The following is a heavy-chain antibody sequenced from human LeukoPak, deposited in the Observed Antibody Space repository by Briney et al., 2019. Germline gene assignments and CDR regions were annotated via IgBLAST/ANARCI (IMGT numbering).Heavy chain of an antibody. D-gene: IGHD3-22*01. J-gene: IGHJ4*02. CDR3: ARDPSGYFNY. V-gene: IGHV4-61*01. CDR2: IYYNGST. CDR1: GGSVSSGNYY. Sequence: PSETLSLTCTVSGGSVSSGNYYWSWIRQPPGKGLDWIGYIYYNGSTNYNPSLKSRVTISVDTSKNQFSLRLSSVTAADTAVYYCARDPSGYFNYWGQGTLATVSS.